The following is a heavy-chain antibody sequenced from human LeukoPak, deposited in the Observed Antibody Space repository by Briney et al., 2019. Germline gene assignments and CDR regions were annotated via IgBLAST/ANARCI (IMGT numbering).Heavy chain of an antibody. CDR1: GFIASNNY. Sequence: GGSLRLSCAGSGFIASNNYTNWVRQAPGKGLEWVSFIYGGGSTDYADSVKGRFTISRDNPKNTVYLQMNSLRAEDAAVYYCARGRLAYLLDDWGQGTLVTVSS. CDR2: IYGGGST. CDR3: ARGRLAYLLDD. V-gene: IGHV3-66*01. J-gene: IGHJ4*02. D-gene: IGHD2/OR15-2a*01.